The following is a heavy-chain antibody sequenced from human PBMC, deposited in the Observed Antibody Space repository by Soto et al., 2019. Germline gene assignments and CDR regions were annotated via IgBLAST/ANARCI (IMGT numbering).Heavy chain of an antibody. D-gene: IGHD1-1*01. CDR3: ARGPNKNVDDAFDM. J-gene: IGHJ3*02. CDR1: GFTLSYYG. Sequence: PGGSLRLSCVASGFTLSYYGMHWVRQAPGKGLEWVAVTWYDGSNEYYADSVKGRFTISRDNSKNTLYLQVNSLRAEDTAVYYCARGPNKNVDDAFDMWGQGTMVTVSS. CDR2: TWYDGSNE. V-gene: IGHV3-33*01.